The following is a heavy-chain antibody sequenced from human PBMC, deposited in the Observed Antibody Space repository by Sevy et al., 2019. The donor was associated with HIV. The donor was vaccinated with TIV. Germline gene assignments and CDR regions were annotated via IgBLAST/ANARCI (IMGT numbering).Heavy chain of an antibody. CDR3: ARVSPPYYDFWSGYSEDWYFDL. CDR2: IYSGGST. CDR1: GFTVSSNY. J-gene: IGHJ2*01. Sequence: GGSLRLSCAASGFTVSSNYMSWVRQAPGKGLEWVSVIYSGGSTYYADSVKGRFTISRHNSKNTLYSQMNSLRAEDTAVYYCARVSPPYYDFWSGYSEDWYFDLWGRGTLVTVSS. V-gene: IGHV3-53*04. D-gene: IGHD3-3*01.